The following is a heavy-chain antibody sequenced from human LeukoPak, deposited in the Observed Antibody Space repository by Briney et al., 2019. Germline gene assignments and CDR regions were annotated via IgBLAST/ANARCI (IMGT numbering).Heavy chain of an antibody. CDR2: IRPDGSEE. J-gene: IGHJ4*02. Sequence: TGGSLRLSCAASGFTFSSYGMHWVRQAPGKGLEWVASIRPDGSEEYYMDSVKGRFTISRDNAKNSLYLQMNSLRAEDTAVYYCARLLGTVTTYDYWGQGTLVTVSS. V-gene: IGHV3-7*01. CDR1: GFTFSSYG. D-gene: IGHD1-7*01. CDR3: ARLLGTVTTYDY.